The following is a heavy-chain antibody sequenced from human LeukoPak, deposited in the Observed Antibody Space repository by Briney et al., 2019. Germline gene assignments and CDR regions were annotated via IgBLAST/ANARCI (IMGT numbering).Heavy chain of an antibody. V-gene: IGHV3-48*03. J-gene: IGHJ4*02. Sequence: PGGSLRLSCAATGFSFSSYEMNWVRQAPGKGLEWVSYIGSTGTTIYYADAVKGRFTISRDNAKNSLFLQMNSLRAEDTAIYYCARDWGAAGLWDYWGQGTLVAVSS. CDR2: IGSTGTTI. D-gene: IGHD6-13*01. CDR3: ARDWGAAGLWDY. CDR1: GFSFSSYE.